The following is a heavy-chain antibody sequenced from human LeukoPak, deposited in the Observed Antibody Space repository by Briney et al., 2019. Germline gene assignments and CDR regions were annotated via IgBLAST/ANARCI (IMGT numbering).Heavy chain of an antibody. V-gene: IGHV4-31*03. CDR2: IYYSGST. J-gene: IGHJ5*02. CDR1: GGSISSGGYY. Sequence: SETLSLTCTVSGGSISSGGYYWSWIRQHPGKGLEWIGYIYYSGSTYYNPSLKSRVTISVDTSKNQFSLKLSSVTAADTAVYYCASSDYGDYDWFDPWGQGTLVTVSS. D-gene: IGHD4-17*01. CDR3: ASSDYGDYDWFDP.